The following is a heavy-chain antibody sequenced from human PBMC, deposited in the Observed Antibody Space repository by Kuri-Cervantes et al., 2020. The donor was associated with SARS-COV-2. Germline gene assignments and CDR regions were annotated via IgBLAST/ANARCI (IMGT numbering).Heavy chain of an antibody. CDR3: ARDSEGKYDLWSGYQYYYFYGMDV. D-gene: IGHD3/OR15-3a*01. Sequence: GGSLRLSCAASGFSFSTYSMNWVRQAPGKGLEWVASTSSSSSYIYYADSLRGRFTISRDNAKNSLYLQMSSLRAEDTAVYYCARDSEGKYDLWSGYQYYYFYGMDVWGQGTAVTVSS. V-gene: IGHV3-21*01. J-gene: IGHJ6*02. CDR2: TSSSSSYI. CDR1: GFSFSTYS.